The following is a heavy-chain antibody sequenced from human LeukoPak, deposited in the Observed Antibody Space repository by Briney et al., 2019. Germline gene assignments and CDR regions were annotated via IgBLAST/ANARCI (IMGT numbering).Heavy chain of an antibody. D-gene: IGHD2-2*01. CDR3: ARLTGYCSSTRCPRWFDP. Sequence: PSETLSLTCTVSGGSISSYYWSWIRQPPGKGLEWIGYIYYSGSTNYNPSLKSRVTISVDTSKNQFSLKLSSVTAADTAVYYCARLTGYCSSTRCPRWFDPWGQGTLVTVSS. V-gene: IGHV4-59*08. J-gene: IGHJ5*02. CDR1: GGSISSYY. CDR2: IYYSGST.